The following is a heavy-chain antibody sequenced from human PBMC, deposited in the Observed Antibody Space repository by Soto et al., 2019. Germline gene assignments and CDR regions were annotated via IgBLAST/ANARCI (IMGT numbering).Heavy chain of an antibody. CDR2: ISAYNGNT. J-gene: IGHJ1*01. V-gene: IGHV1-18*04. Sequence: ASVKVSCKASGYTFTSYVISWVLQAPGQGLEWMGWISAYNGNTNYAQKLQGRVTMTTDTSTSTAYMELRSLRSDDTAVYYCARVRRYGVAGPQYFQQWGQGTLVTVSS. CDR1: GYTFTSYV. D-gene: IGHD6-19*01. CDR3: ARVRRYGVAGPQYFQQ.